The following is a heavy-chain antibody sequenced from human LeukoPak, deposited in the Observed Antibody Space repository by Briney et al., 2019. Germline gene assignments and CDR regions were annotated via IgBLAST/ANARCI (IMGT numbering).Heavy chain of an antibody. CDR3: ARGRRSSSYDH. Sequence: PSETLSLTCTVSGGSISSHYWSWIRQPPGKGLEWIGYFDYSGSTNYNPSLKSRVTISVDTSKTQFSLKLSSVTAADTAVYYCARGRRSSSYDHWGQGTLVTVSS. CDR2: FDYSGST. D-gene: IGHD6-6*01. CDR1: GGSISSHY. V-gene: IGHV4-59*11. J-gene: IGHJ4*02.